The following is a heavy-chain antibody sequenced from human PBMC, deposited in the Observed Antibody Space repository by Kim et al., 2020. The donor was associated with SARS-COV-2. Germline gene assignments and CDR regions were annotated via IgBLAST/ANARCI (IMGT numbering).Heavy chain of an antibody. V-gene: IGHV4-4*02. CDR3: ARAPAAIHVLDY. J-gene: IGHJ4*02. D-gene: IGHD2-21*02. Sequence: NYNPSLKSRVPISVDKSKNQFSLKLSSVTAADTAVYYCARAPAAIHVLDYWGQGTLVTVSS.